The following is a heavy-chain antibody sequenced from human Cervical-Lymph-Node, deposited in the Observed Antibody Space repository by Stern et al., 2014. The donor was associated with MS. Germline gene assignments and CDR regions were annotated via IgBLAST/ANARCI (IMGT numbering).Heavy chain of an antibody. Sequence: QVQLVQSGAEVKKPGASVKVSCKASGYTFTSYGISWVRQAPGQGLEWMGWISAYNGNTNYAQKLQGRVTMTTDTSTSTAYMELRSMRSDDTAVYYCARIGYCSGGSCYRYVWYSYYYGMDVWGQGTTVTVSS. CDR2: ISAYNGNT. J-gene: IGHJ6*02. V-gene: IGHV1-18*01. CDR3: ARIGYCSGGSCYRYVWYSYYYGMDV. D-gene: IGHD2-15*01. CDR1: GYTFTSYG.